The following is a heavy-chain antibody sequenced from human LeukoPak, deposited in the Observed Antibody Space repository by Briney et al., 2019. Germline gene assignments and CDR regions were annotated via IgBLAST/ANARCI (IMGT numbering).Heavy chain of an antibody. D-gene: IGHD5-12*01. Sequence: ASVKVSCTVSGYTLTELSMHWVRQAPGKGLEWMGGFDPEDGETIYAQKFQGRVTMTEDTSTDTAYMELSSLRSEDTAVYYCATAIVATIWSLYDYWGQGTLVTVSS. J-gene: IGHJ4*02. CDR3: ATAIVATIWSLYDY. CDR1: GYTLTELS. V-gene: IGHV1-24*01. CDR2: FDPEDGET.